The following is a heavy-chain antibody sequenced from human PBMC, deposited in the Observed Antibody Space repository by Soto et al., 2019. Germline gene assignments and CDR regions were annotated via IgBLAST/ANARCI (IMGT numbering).Heavy chain of an antibody. CDR1: EGTFSSYW. Sequence: GGSLRLSYAASEGTFSSYWMSWVRQAPGKGLEWVANIKQDGSEKYYVDSVKGRFTISRDNAKNSLYLQMNSLRAEDTAVYYCARGSPGYYYGMDVWGQGTTVTVSS. CDR3: ARGSPGYYYGMDV. CDR2: IKQDGSEK. V-gene: IGHV3-7*03. J-gene: IGHJ6*02.